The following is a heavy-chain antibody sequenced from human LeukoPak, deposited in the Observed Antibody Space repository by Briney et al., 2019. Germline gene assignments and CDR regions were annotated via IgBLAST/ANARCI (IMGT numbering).Heavy chain of an antibody. CDR1: GYTFTSYY. CDR3: ARGYCSGGSCYDRLYYFDY. J-gene: IGHJ4*02. D-gene: IGHD2-15*01. Sequence: ASVKVSCKASGYTFTSYYMHWVRQAPGQGLEWMGIINPSGGSTSYAQKFQGRVTMTRDMSTSTVYMELSSLRSEDTAVYYCARGYCSGGSCYDRLYYFDYWGQGTLVTVSS. CDR2: INPSGGST. V-gene: IGHV1-46*01.